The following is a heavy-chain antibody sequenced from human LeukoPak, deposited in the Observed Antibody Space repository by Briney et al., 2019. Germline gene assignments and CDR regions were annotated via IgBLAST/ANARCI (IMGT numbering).Heavy chain of an antibody. V-gene: IGHV4-38-2*02. CDR2: IYHSGST. D-gene: IGHD2-2*01. Sequence: SETLSLTCTVSGYSISSGYYWGWIRQPPGKGLEWIGSIYHSGSTYYNPSLKSRVTISVDTSKNQFSLKLSSVTAADTAVYYCASTLDIVVVPAAEAFDYWGQGALSPSPQ. CDR1: GYSISSGYY. J-gene: IGHJ4*02. CDR3: ASTLDIVVVPAAEAFDY.